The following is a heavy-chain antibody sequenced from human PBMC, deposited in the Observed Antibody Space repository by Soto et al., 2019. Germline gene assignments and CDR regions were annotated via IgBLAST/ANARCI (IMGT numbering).Heavy chain of an antibody. J-gene: IGHJ6*02. CDR2: IMPIFRTA. V-gene: IGHV1-69*12. Sequence: QVQVEQSGAEVKKPGSSVKVSCKASGGTFSTAAISWVRQAPGQGLEWMGGIMPIFRTADYAQKFQGRVTITADESTSTAYLELRSLSSEDTAIYYCVRDQDRPQLGGNYYYIMDVWGQGTTVTVSS. CDR1: GGTFSTAA. CDR3: VRDQDRPQLGGNYYYIMDV. D-gene: IGHD3-3*02.